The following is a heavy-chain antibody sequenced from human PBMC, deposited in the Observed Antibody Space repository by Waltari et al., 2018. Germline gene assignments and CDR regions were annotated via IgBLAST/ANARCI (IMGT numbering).Heavy chain of an antibody. CDR2: IYYSGST. V-gene: IGHV4-39*07. CDR3: ASYYYDSSGSF. D-gene: IGHD3-22*01. J-gene: IGHJ3*01. CDR1: GGSISSSSYY. Sequence: QLQLQESGPGLVKPSETLSRTCTASGGSISSSSYYWGWIRQPPGKGLEWIGSIYYSGSTYYNPSLKSRVTISVDTSKNQFSLKLSSVTAADTAVYYCASYYYDSSGSFWGQGTMVTVSS.